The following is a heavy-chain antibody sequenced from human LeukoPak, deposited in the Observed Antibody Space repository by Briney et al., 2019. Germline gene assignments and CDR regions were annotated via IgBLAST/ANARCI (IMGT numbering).Heavy chain of an antibody. Sequence: ASVKVSCKASGYTYTTDGISWVRQAPGQGLEWIGWIDTYSGKTNYAQKFQGRVTMTSDTSTSTAYMEPRSLRSDDTAVYYCARDRGIAEADSFDPWGQGTLVTVSS. CDR1: GYTYTTDG. CDR3: ARDRGIAEADSFDP. V-gene: IGHV1-18*01. CDR2: IDTYSGKT. J-gene: IGHJ5*02. D-gene: IGHD6-13*01.